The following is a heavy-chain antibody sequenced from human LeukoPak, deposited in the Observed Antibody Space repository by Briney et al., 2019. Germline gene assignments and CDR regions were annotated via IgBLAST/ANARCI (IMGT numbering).Heavy chain of an antibody. D-gene: IGHD3-22*01. CDR2: VSSGGST. Sequence: GGSLRLSCAASGFTFSSYNMRWVRQAPGKGLEWVSTVSSGGSTFYADSVKGRFTISRDNSKNTLHLQMNSLRAEDTAVYYCAKAGDTSGHYLIDYWGQGTLVTASS. CDR1: GFTFSSYN. V-gene: IGHV3-23*01. J-gene: IGHJ4*02. CDR3: AKAGDTSGHYLIDY.